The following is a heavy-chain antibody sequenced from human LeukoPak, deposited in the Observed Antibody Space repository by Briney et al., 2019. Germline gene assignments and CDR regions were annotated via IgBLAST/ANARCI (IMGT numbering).Heavy chain of an antibody. J-gene: IGHJ4*02. CDR2: ISGSAATI. CDR1: GFTFSNYG. D-gene: IGHD3-3*01. V-gene: IGHV3-23*01. CDR3: AKSYDFWSGSSVGY. Sequence: GGSLRLSCAASGFTFSNYGMTWVRQAPGKGLEWVSSISGSAATISYADSVKGRFTISRDNSKNTLYLQMNSLRAEDTAVYYCAKSYDFWSGSSVGYWGQGTLVTVSS.